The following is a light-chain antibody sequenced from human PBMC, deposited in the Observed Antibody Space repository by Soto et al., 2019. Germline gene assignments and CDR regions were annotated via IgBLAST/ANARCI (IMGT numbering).Light chain of an antibody. CDR2: GTS. CDR3: QQYYSTLIT. Sequence: EIVLTQSPGTLSLSPGERATLSCRASQSVSSSYLAWYQQKPGQAPRLLIYGTSSRATGIPDRFSGSGSGTDFTLTINRLEPEDFAVYYCQQYYSTLITFGQGTRLEIK. V-gene: IGKV3-20*01. CDR1: QSVSSSY. J-gene: IGKJ5*01.